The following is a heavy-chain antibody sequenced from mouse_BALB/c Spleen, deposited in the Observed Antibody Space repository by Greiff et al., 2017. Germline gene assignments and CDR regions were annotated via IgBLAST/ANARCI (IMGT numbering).Heavy chain of an antibody. CDR1: GYTFTSYW. J-gene: IGHJ4*01. CDR3: APITTVRNY. D-gene: IGHD1-1*01. CDR2: INPSTGYT. V-gene: IGHV1-7*01. Sequence: QVQLQQSGAELAKPGASVKMSCKASGYTFTSYWMHWVKQRPGQGLEWIGYINPSTGYTEYNQKFKDKATLTADKSSSTAYMQLSSLTSEDSAVYYCAPITTVRNYWGQGTSVTVSS.